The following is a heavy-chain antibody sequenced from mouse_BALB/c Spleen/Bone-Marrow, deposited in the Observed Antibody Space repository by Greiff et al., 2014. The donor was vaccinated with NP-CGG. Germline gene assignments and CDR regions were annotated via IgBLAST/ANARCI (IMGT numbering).Heavy chain of an antibody. CDR2: IWADGST. V-gene: IGHV2-9*02. CDR1: GFSLTSYG. CDR3: SRITTATWAMDY. D-gene: IGHD1-2*01. J-gene: IGHJ4*01. Sequence: VQVVESGPGLVAPSQSLSITCTVSGFSLTSYGVHWVRQPPGKGLEWLGVIWADGSTNYNSALMSSLSTNKVNSKSQVFVKMNSLQTDDAAMYYCSRITTATWAMDYWGQGTSVTVSS.